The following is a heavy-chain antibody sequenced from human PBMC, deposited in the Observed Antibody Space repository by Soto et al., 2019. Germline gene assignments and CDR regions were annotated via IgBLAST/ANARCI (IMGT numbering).Heavy chain of an antibody. Sequence: QVQLQESGPGLVKPSQTLSLTCTVSGGAIRSGDHYWTWIRQHPGKGLEWIGYIYYSGSTYYNPSLKSRVNIXXDXSXIQFSRKLSAVTAADTAVYYCAGGEYQLLGSYGMDVWGQGTTVTVSS. V-gene: IGHV4-31*03. D-gene: IGHD2-2*01. CDR2: IYYSGST. CDR1: GGAIRSGDHY. CDR3: AGGEYQLLGSYGMDV. J-gene: IGHJ6*02.